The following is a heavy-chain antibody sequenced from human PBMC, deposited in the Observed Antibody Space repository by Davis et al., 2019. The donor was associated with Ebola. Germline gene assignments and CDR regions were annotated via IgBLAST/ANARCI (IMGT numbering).Heavy chain of an antibody. CDR1: GGSISSYY. V-gene: IGHV4-59*01. CDR2: IYYSGST. D-gene: IGHD4-17*01. CDR3: ARGAVPAGD. J-gene: IGHJ4*02. Sequence: MPSETLSPTCTVSGGSISSYYWSWIRQPPGKGLEWIGYIYYSGSTNYNPSLKSRVTISVDTSKNQFSLKLSSVTAADTAVYYCARGAVPAGDWGQGTLVTVSS.